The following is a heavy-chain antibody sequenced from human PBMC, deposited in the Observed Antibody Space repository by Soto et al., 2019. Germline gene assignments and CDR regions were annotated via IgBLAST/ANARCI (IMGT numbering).Heavy chain of an antibody. CDR1: GYIFTGYY. J-gene: IGHJ4*02. CDR2: INPNSRDT. D-gene: IGHD6-19*01. CDR3: ATSRISIAVAGETEYYFDY. Sequence: ASVKVSCKASGYIFTGYYMPWVRQAPGQGLVWMVWINPNSRDTNYTQKFQSWVTMTRDTSISTAYMELSRLRSDDTAVYYCATSRISIAVAGETEYYFDYWGQGTPVTVSS. V-gene: IGHV1-2*04.